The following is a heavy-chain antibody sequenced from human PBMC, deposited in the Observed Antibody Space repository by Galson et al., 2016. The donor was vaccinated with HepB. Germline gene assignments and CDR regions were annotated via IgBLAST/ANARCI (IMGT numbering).Heavy chain of an antibody. D-gene: IGHD6-13*01. CDR2: IWYEGSNH. J-gene: IGHJ6*02. Sequence: SLRLSCAASGFTFKNHGIHWVRQAPGRGLEWVGVIWYEGSNHYYGDAVRGRFTISRDNSRNTAYLQMRSLRAGDTATYYCATDAGPGSSHLLHDYRYGMDVWGQATMITVSS. V-gene: IGHV3-33*01. CDR3: ATDAGPGSSHLLHDYRYGMDV. CDR1: GFTFKNHG.